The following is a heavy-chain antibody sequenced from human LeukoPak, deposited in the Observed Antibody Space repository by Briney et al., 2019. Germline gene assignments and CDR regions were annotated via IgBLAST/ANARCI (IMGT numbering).Heavy chain of an antibody. V-gene: IGHV3-74*01. CDR1: GFTFSNYW. J-gene: IGHJ4*02. CDR3: ARDRKSGESSEIDF. D-gene: IGHD3-10*01. CDR2: INRDGSTT. Sequence: GGSLRLSCAASGFTFSNYWVHWVRQAPGKGLVWVSRINRDGSTTNYADSVECRFPVSRDNAKNTLNLQMNSLRAQDTAVYYCARDRKSGESSEIDFWGQGTLVTVSS.